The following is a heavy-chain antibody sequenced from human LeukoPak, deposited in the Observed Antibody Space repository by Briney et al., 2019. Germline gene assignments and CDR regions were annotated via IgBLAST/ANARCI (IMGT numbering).Heavy chain of an antibody. CDR1: GYTLRDLS. Sequence: ASVKVSCKVYGYTLRDLSMHWVRQAPGKGLEWMGSFDPEDGETMYAQKFQGRVTMTEDTSTDTAYMQLNSLSSEDTALYYCATIDYWGQGTLVTVSS. CDR2: FDPEDGET. J-gene: IGHJ4*02. V-gene: IGHV1-24*01. CDR3: ATIDY.